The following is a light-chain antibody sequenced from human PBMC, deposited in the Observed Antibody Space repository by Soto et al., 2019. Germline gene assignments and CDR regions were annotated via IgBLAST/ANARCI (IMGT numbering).Light chain of an antibody. CDR1: SNDVGHSSF. CDR2: EVS. J-gene: IGLJ1*01. V-gene: IGLV2-8*01. CDR3: NAQADNGKHV. Sequence: QSALTQPPCASGSPGQSVTISCAGNSNDVGHSSFISWYQQHPGKGPKLIIYEVSKRPSGVPDRFSGSKSGNTASLSVSGLQDEDEADYFCNAQADNGKHVFGTGTKVTV.